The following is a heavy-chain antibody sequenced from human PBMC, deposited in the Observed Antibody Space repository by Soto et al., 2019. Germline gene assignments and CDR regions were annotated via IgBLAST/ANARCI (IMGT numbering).Heavy chain of an antibody. D-gene: IGHD5-12*01. Sequence: QVQLQESGPGLVKPSQTPTLTCTVSSGSISRGGCYWSWIRQPPGKGLASMGYICSSGRTYYNPSLTSRVTISVDTSKNQFSLKLSSVTAADTAVYCCSSARAYSGYVFYWGQGTLVTVSS. CDR2: ICSSGRT. V-gene: IGHV4-31*02. CDR1: SGSISRGGCY. J-gene: IGHJ4*02. CDR3: SSARAYSGYVFY.